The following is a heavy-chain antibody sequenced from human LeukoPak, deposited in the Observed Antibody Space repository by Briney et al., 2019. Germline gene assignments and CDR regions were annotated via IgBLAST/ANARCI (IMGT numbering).Heavy chain of an antibody. CDR2: ISYDGSDK. Sequence: PGGSLRLSCAASGFTFSNYAMHWVRQAPGKGLEWVAIISYDGSDKYYADSVKGRFTISRDNSKNTLYLQMNSLRAEDTAVYYCAKDFGEAAFDIWGQGTMVTVSS. CDR1: GFTFSNYA. D-gene: IGHD3-10*01. V-gene: IGHV3-30*04. J-gene: IGHJ3*02. CDR3: AKDFGEAAFDI.